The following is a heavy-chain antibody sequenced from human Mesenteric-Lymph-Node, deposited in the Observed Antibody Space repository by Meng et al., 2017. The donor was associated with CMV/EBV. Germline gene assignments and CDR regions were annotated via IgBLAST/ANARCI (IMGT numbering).Heavy chain of an antibody. CDR1: GFAFSDHW. CDR2: IRNKANSYTT. CDR3: ATEPLAGGF. D-gene: IGHD3-10*01. Sequence: GESLKISCAASGFAFSDHWMDWVRQAPGKGLEWLSRIRNKANSYTTEYAASVKGRFTISRDDPNNSVFLQMNSLKSDDTAVYFCATEPLAGGFWGQGTLVTVSS. V-gene: IGHV3-72*01. J-gene: IGHJ4*02.